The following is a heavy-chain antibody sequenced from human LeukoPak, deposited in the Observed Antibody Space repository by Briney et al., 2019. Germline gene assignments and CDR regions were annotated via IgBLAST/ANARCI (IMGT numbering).Heavy chain of an antibody. Sequence: GGSLRLSCAVSGLTFSSSWMDWVRQAPGKGLEWVASINPEGSEKYSADSVKGRFTISRDNAKNSLYLQMDSLRVEDTAFYYCARDLAYSRLDYWGQGMLVTVSS. J-gene: IGHJ4*02. CDR3: ARDLAYSRLDY. D-gene: IGHD5-18*01. CDR2: INPEGSEK. CDR1: GLTFSSSW. V-gene: IGHV3-7*01.